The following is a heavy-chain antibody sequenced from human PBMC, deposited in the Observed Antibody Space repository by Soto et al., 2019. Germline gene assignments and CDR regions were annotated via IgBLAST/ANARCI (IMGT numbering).Heavy chain of an antibody. D-gene: IGHD6-25*01. Sequence: SETLSLTCTVTGASVINDYWNWIRQPPGKGLEWIGFVYDSGSTSYNSSLKSRLTITKDTSQNQVVLTMTNMDPVDTATYYCGHSKGLAATGPDRKNVFHYWGQGTLVTVSS. V-gene: IGHV4-59*02. J-gene: IGHJ4*02. CDR1: GASVINDY. CDR2: VYDSGST. CDR3: GHSKGLAATGPDRKNVFHY.